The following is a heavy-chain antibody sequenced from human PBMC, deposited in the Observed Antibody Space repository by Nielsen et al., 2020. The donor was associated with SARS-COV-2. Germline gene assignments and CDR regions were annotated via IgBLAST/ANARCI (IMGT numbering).Heavy chain of an antibody. Sequence: SLKISCAASGFAFDDYAMHWVRQAPGKGLEWVSGISWNSGSIGYADSVKGRFTISRDNAKNSLYLQMNRLRAEDTALYYCAKNPVGDGFDYWGQGTLVTVSS. CDR1: GFAFDDYA. CDR3: AKNPVGDGFDY. CDR2: ISWNSGSI. D-gene: IGHD2-21*01. J-gene: IGHJ4*02. V-gene: IGHV3-9*01.